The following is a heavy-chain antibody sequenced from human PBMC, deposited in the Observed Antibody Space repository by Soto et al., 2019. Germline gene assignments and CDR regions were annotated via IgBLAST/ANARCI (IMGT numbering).Heavy chain of an antibody. CDR3: ARGPNYGDYSMLPIWYMDV. Sequence: ASVKVSCKASGYTFTSYAMHWVRQAPGQRLEWMGRIIPGLGNANYAQKFQGRVTITADKSTSTAYMELSSLRSEDTAVYYCARGPNYGDYSMLPIWYMDVWGKGTTVTVSS. CDR2: IIPGLGNA. V-gene: IGHV1-3*01. CDR1: GYTFTSYA. J-gene: IGHJ6*03. D-gene: IGHD4-17*01.